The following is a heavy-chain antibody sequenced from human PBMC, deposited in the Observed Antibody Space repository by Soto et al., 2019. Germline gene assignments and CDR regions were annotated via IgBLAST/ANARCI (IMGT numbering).Heavy chain of an antibody. CDR1: GGSISSYY. Sequence: LETLSLTCTVSGGSISSYYWSWIRQPAGKGLEWIRRIYTSGSTNYNPSLKSRVTMSVDTSKNQFSLKLSSVTAADTAVYYCARDSRWYCSGGSCSYYYYGMDVWGQGTTVTVSS. V-gene: IGHV4-4*07. CDR2: IYTSGST. D-gene: IGHD2-15*01. CDR3: ARDSRWYCSGGSCSYYYYGMDV. J-gene: IGHJ6*02.